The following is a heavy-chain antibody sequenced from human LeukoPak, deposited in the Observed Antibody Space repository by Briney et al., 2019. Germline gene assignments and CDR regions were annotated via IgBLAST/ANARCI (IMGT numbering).Heavy chain of an antibody. V-gene: IGHV1-2*02. D-gene: IGHD6-19*01. Sequence: ASVKVSCKASGYTFTGYYMHWVRQAPGRGLEWMGWINPNSGGTNYAQKFQGRVTMTRDTSISTAYMELSRLRSDDTAVYYCARDNRVKQYYFDYWGQGTLVTVSS. CDR2: INPNSGGT. J-gene: IGHJ4*02. CDR1: GYTFTGYY. CDR3: ARDNRVKQYYFDY.